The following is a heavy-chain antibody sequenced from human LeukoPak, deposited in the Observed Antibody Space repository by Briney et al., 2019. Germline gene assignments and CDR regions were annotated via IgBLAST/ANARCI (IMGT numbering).Heavy chain of an antibody. CDR3: AKGGKLEWLEHYFDY. CDR2: ISWDGGST. V-gene: IGHV3-43*01. D-gene: IGHD3-3*01. CDR1: GLTFDDYT. Sequence: GGSLRLSCAASGLTFDDYTMHWVRQAPGKGLEWVSLISWDGGSTYYADSVKGRFTISRDNSKNSLYLQMNSLRTEDTALYYCAKGGKLEWLEHYFDYWGQGTLVTVSS. J-gene: IGHJ4*02.